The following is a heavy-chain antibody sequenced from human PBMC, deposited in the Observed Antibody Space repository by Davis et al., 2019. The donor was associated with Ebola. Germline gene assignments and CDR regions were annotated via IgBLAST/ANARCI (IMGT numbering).Heavy chain of an antibody. CDR1: GFTVSSNY. CDR3: AKFGYGDYGHLDY. CDR2: IYNGGST. D-gene: IGHD4-17*01. J-gene: IGHJ4*02. Sequence: GGSLRLSCAASGFTVSSNYMSWVRQAPGKGLEWVSVIYNGGSTYYADSVKDRFTISRDNSKNTLYLQMNSLRAEDTAVYYCAKFGYGDYGHLDYWGQGTLVTVSS. V-gene: IGHV3-53*01.